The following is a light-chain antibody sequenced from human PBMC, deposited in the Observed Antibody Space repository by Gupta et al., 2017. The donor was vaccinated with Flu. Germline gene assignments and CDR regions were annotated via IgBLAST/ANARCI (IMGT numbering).Light chain of an antibody. V-gene: IGKV3-15*01. J-gene: IGKJ4*01. CDR1: QSINSD. Sequence: EILMTQSPATLSVSPGDRASLSCRASQSINSDLALYQQKPGQAPRLLIYGDSTRCTGVPARFSGSRSGTQFTITISSRQYEDFAVYYCQQYNKWPPLTFGGGTKVEIK. CDR2: GDS. CDR3: QQYNKWPPLT.